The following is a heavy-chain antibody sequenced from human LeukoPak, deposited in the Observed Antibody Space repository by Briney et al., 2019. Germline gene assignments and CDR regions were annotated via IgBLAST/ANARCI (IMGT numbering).Heavy chain of an antibody. J-gene: IGHJ4*02. V-gene: IGHV1-2*02. CDR2: INPKSGGT. CDR3: ARGGRDYGGY. CDR1: GYTFTDYY. Sequence: ASVKVSCKASGYTFTDYYVHWVRQAPGQGLECMGWINPKSGGTSYAQKFQGRVTMTRDTSISTAYMELGRLRSDDTAVYYCARGGRDYGGYWGQGTLVTASS.